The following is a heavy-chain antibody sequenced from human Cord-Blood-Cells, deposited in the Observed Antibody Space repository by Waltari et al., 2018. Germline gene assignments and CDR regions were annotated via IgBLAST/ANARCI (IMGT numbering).Heavy chain of an antibody. CDR1: GFPVSSNY. CDR3: ARSPIRFLEWLLFDY. Sequence: EVQLVESGGGLIQPGGSLRLSCAASGFPVSSNYMRWVRPAPGKGLEWVSVIYSGGSTYYADSVKGRFTISRDNSKNTLYLQMNSLRAEDTAVYYCARSPIRFLEWLLFDYWGQGTLVTVSS. D-gene: IGHD3-3*01. J-gene: IGHJ4*02. CDR2: IYSGGST. V-gene: IGHV3-53*01.